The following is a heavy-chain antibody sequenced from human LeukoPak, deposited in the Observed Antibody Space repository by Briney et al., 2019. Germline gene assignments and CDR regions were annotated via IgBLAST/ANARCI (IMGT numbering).Heavy chain of an antibody. CDR1: GYTFTSYG. CDR3: ARDLVHHRLLATVYNWFDP. J-gene: IGHJ5*02. CDR2: INTYNGNT. D-gene: IGHD3-3*02. V-gene: IGHV1-18*01. Sequence: GASVKVSCKASGYTFTSYGISWVRQAPGQGLEWMGWINTYNGNTKYAQKLQGRVTMTTDTSTSTAYMELRSLRSDDTAMYYCARDLVHHRLLATVYNWFDPWGQGTLVTVSS.